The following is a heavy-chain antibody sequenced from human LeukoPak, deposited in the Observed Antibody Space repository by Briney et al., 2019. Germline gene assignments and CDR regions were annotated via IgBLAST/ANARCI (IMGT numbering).Heavy chain of an antibody. V-gene: IGHV3-23*01. J-gene: IGHJ4*02. CDR2: ISGSGGST. CDR1: GFTFSSYA. D-gene: IGHD4-17*01. CDR3: AKALYGDYPENNQGLVCFDY. Sequence: GGSLRLSCAASGFTFSSYAMSWVRQAPGKGLEWVSAISGSGGSTYYADSVKGRFTISRDNSKNTLYLQMNSLRAEDTAVYYCAKALYGDYPENNQGLVCFDYWGQGTLVTVSS.